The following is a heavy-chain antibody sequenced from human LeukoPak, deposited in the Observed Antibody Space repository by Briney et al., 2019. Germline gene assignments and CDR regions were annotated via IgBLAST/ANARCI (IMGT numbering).Heavy chain of an antibody. V-gene: IGHV1-2*04. CDR2: INPNSGGT. CDR1: GYTFTGYY. J-gene: IGHJ5*02. CDR3: ARACPLWFGELSTGFDP. D-gene: IGHD3-10*01. Sequence: GASVKVSCKASGYTFTGYYMHWVRQAPGQGLEWLGWINPNSGGTNYAQKFQGWVTMTRDTSISTAYMELSRLRSDDTAVYYCARACPLWFGELSTGFDPWGQGTLVTVSS.